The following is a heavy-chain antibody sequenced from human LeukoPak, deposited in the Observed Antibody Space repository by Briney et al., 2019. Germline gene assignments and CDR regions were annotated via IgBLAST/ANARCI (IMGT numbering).Heavy chain of an antibody. CDR2: IYSGGST. D-gene: IGHD3-9*01. J-gene: IGHJ1*01. V-gene: IGHV3-53*01. Sequence: GGSLRLSCAASGFTVSSNYMSWVRQAPGKGLEWVSVIYSGGSTYYADSVKGRFTISRDNSKNTLYLQMNSLRAEDTAVYYCASSDILAHAEYFQHWGQGTLVTVSS. CDR3: ASSDILAHAEYFQH. CDR1: GFTVSSNY.